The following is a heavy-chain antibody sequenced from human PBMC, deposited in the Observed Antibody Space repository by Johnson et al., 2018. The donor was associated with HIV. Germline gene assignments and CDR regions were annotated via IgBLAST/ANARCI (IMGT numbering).Heavy chain of an antibody. D-gene: IGHD2-15*01. Sequence: VQLVESGVGLVQPGGSLRLSCAASGFTVSSNYMSWVRQAPGKGLEWVSVIYSGGSTYYADSVKGRFTISRDNSKNTLYLQMNSLRAEDTAVYYCERVPWSLDAFDIWGQGTMVAVSS. CDR1: GFTVSSNY. V-gene: IGHV3-66*01. CDR2: IYSGGST. CDR3: ERVPWSLDAFDI. J-gene: IGHJ3*02.